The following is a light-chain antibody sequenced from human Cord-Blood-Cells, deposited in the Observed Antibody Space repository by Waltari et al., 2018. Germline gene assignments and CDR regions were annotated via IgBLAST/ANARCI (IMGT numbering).Light chain of an antibody. J-gene: IGLJ3*02. Sequence: QSALPQPASASGSPGQSITISCTGTSSDVGSYNLVPWYQQHPGKAPKLMIYEGSKRPSGVSNRFSGSKSGNTASLTISGLQAEDEADYYCCSYAGSSTWVFGGGTKLTVL. CDR3: CSYAGSSTWV. CDR1: SSDVGSYNL. V-gene: IGLV2-23*01. CDR2: EGS.